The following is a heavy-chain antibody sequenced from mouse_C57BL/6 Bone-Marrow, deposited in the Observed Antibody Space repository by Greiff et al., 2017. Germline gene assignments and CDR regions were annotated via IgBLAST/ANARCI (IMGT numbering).Heavy chain of an antibody. CDR3: TTWWVLGYAMDY. V-gene: IGHV14-4*01. Sequence: DVKLQASGAELVRPGASVKLSCTASGFNIKDAYMHWVKQRPEQGLEWIGWIDPENGDTDSASKFKGKATLTADTSSNTAYLQLSSLASEDTAVYYCTTWWVLGYAMDYWGKGTSVTVSS. D-gene: IGHD2-3*01. CDR1: GFNIKDAY. J-gene: IGHJ4*01. CDR2: IDPENGDT.